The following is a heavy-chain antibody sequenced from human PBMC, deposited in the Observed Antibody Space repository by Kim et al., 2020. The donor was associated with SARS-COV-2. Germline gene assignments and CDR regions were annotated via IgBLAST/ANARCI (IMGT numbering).Heavy chain of an antibody. D-gene: IGHD5-12*01. CDR3: ATLSGYSGYEGPGGLFPLTDDY. CDR2: FDPEDGET. J-gene: IGHJ4*02. CDR1: GYTLTELS. V-gene: IGHV1-24*01. Sequence: ASVKVSCKVSGYTLTELSMHWVRQAPGKGLEWMGGFDPEDGETIYAQKFQGRVTMTEDTSTDTAYMELSSLRSEDTAVYYCATLSGYSGYEGPGGLFPLTDDYWGQGTLVTVSS.